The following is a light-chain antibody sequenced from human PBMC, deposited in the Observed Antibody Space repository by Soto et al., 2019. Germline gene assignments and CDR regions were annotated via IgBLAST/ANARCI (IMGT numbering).Light chain of an antibody. Sequence: QSVLDQPPSGYGTTGRRVTISCSTSSSNIGGNTVNWYQQVPGTAPKLLIYSYDQRPSGVPDRFSGSKSGTSASLAISGLQSEDEADYYCAAWDASLNGYVFGTGTKVTVL. CDR3: AAWDASLNGYV. CDR2: SYD. CDR1: SSNIGGNT. V-gene: IGLV1-44*01. J-gene: IGLJ1*01.